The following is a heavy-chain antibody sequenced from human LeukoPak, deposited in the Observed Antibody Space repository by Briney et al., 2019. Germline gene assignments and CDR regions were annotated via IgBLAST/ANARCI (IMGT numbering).Heavy chain of an antibody. J-gene: IGHJ4*02. CDR2: IWFDGSNK. CDR1: GFTFSSYG. CDR3: ATFPPVAGTNY. Sequence: PGRSLRLSCAASGFTFSSYGMHWVRQAPGKGLEWVAVIWFDGSNKYYTHSVRGRFTISRDNSKNTLYLQMNSLRAEDTAVYYCATFPPVAGTNYWGQGTLVTVSS. V-gene: IGHV3-33*01. D-gene: IGHD6-19*01.